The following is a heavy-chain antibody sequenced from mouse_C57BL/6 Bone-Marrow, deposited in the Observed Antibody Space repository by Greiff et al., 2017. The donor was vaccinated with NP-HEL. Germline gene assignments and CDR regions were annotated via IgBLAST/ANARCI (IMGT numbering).Heavy chain of an antibody. CDR3: RGTVVAGDY. V-gene: IGHV14-4*01. CDR1: GFNIKDDY. Sequence: EVQLQESGAELVRPGASVKLSCTASGFNIKDDYMHWVKQRPEQGLEWIGWIDPENGDTEYASKFQGKATITADTSSNTAYLQLSSLTSEDTAVYYCRGTVVAGDYWGQGTTLTVSS. D-gene: IGHD1-1*01. J-gene: IGHJ2*01. CDR2: IDPENGDT.